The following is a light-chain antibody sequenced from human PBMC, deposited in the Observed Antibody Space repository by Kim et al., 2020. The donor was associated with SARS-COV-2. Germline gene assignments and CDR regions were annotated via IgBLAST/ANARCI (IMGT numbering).Light chain of an antibody. J-gene: IGKJ4*01. V-gene: IGKV3D-15*03. CDR2: GAS. CDR3: QQYNNWPFT. Sequence: EIVMTQSPATLSVSPGERATLSCRASQSVSSNLAWYQQKPGQAPRLLIYGASIRATGIPARFSGSGSGTEFTLTISILQSEDFAVYYCQQYNNWPFTFGGGTKVDIK. CDR1: QSVSSN.